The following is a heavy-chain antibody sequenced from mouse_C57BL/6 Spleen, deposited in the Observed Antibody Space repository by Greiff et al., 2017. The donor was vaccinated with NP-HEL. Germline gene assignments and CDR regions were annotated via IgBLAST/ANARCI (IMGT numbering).Heavy chain of an antibody. Sequence: EVQLVESGPELVKPGASVKIPCKASGYTFTDYNMDWVKQSHGKSLEWIGDINPNNGGTIYNQKFKGKATLTVDKSSSTAYMELRSLTSEDTAVYYCARKEFYYGRYFDVWGTGTTVTVSS. J-gene: IGHJ1*03. CDR2: INPNNGGT. V-gene: IGHV1-18*01. CDR1: GYTFTDYN. D-gene: IGHD2-1*01. CDR3: ARKEFYYGRYFDV.